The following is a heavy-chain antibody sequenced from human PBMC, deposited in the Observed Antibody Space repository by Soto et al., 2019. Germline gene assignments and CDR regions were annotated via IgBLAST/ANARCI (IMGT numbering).Heavy chain of an antibody. CDR3: ARLTSSREGIVDY. CDR1: GGSISSSSYY. CDR2: IYYSGST. D-gene: IGHD6-13*01. J-gene: IGHJ4*02. Sequence: PSETLSLTCTVSGGSISSSSYYWGWIRQPPGKGLEWIGSIYYSGSTYYNPSLKSRVTISVDTSKNQFSLKLSSVTAADTAVYYCARLTSSREGIVDYWGQGTLVTVSS. V-gene: IGHV4-39*01.